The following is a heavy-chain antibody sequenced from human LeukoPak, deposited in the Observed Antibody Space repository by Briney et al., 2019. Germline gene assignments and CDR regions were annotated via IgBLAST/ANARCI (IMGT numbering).Heavy chain of an antibody. CDR2: IYPGDSDT. D-gene: IGHD2-21*02. CDR1: GYGFTSYW. J-gene: IGHJ3*02. CDR3: ARHIVVVTAIGAFDI. Sequence: GESLKISFKGSGYGFTSYWIGWVRPMPGKGLEWMGIIYPGDSDTRYSPSFQGQVTISADKSISTAYLQWSSLKASDTAMYYCARHIVVVTAIGAFDIWGQGTMVTVSS. V-gene: IGHV5-51*01.